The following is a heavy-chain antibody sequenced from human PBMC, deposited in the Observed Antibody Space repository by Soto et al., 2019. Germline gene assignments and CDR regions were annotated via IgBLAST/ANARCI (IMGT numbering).Heavy chain of an antibody. V-gene: IGHV1-8*01. CDR1: GYTFTSYE. CDR3: ARGGVTMVRGVHPLKH. CDR2: MNPNSGNT. J-gene: IGHJ1*01. D-gene: IGHD3-10*01. Sequence: GASVKVSCKASGYTFTSYEINWVRQATGQGLEWMGWMNPNSGNTGYAQKFQGRVTMTRNTSISTAYMELSSLRSEDTAVYYCARGGVTMVRGVHPLKHWGQGTLVTVSS.